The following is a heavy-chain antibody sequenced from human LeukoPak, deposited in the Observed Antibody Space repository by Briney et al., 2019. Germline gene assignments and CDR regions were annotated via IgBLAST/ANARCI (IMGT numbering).Heavy chain of an antibody. D-gene: IGHD3-22*01. CDR1: GGSFSGYY. CDR3: ARDPSNGLYYDSSGYYFGD. CDR2: INHSGST. Sequence: SETLSLTCAVYGGSFSGYYWSWIRQPPGKGLEWIGEINHSGSTNYNPSLKSRVTISVDTSKNQFSLKLSSVTAADTAVYYCARDPSNGLYYDSSGYYFGDWGQGTLVTVSS. J-gene: IGHJ4*02. V-gene: IGHV4-34*01.